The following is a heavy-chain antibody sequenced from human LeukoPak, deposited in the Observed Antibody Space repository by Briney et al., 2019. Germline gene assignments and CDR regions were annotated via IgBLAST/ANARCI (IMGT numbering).Heavy chain of an antibody. CDR3: AKDHGSSDWYYFDY. Sequence: GGSLRLSCAASGFTFSTYGMSWVRQAPGKGLEWVSGLTGSGGSTYYADSVKGRFTISRDNSRNTLYLQMNTLRADDTAVYYCAKDHGSSDWYYFDYWGQGTLVTVSS. D-gene: IGHD6-13*01. V-gene: IGHV3-23*01. J-gene: IGHJ4*02. CDR2: LTGSGGST. CDR1: GFTFSTYG.